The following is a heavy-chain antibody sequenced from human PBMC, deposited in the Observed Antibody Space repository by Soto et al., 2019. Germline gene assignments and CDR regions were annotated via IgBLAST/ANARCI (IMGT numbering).Heavy chain of an antibody. Sequence: ASVKVSCKASGGTFSSYAISWVRQAPGQGLEWMGGIIPIFGTANYAQKFQGRVTITADESTGTAYMELSSLRSEDTAVYYCARLWDSAAEPDNPFYYYGMDVWGQGTTVTVS. D-gene: IGHD1-1*01. CDR2: IIPIFGTA. CDR1: GGTFSSYA. CDR3: ARLWDSAAEPDNPFYYYGMDV. V-gene: IGHV1-69*13. J-gene: IGHJ6*02.